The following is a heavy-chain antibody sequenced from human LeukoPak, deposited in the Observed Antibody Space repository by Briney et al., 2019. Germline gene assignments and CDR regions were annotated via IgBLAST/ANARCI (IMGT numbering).Heavy chain of an antibody. Sequence: GGSLRLSCAASGFTFSSYGMHWVRQAPGKGLEWVAVIWYDGSNKYYADSVKGRFTISRDNSKNTLYLQMNSLRAEDTAVYYCARGDTGTTTYYYGMDVWGQGTTVTVSS. CDR2: IWYDGSNK. V-gene: IGHV3-33*01. CDR1: GFTFSSYG. D-gene: IGHD1-1*01. J-gene: IGHJ6*02. CDR3: ARGDTGTTTYYYGMDV.